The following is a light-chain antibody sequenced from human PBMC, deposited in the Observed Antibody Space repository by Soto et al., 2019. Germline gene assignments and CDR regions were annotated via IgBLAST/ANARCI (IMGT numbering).Light chain of an antibody. Sequence: QSALTQPASVSGSPGQSITISCTGTSSDVGGYNYVSWYQQHPGKAPKLMIYDVSNRPSGVSNRFSGSKSGNTASLTISGLQAEDEADYYCSSYTSSSLSGVVFGGGTQLTVL. V-gene: IGLV2-14*01. CDR3: SSYTSSSLSGVV. J-gene: IGLJ2*01. CDR2: DVS. CDR1: SSDVGGYNY.